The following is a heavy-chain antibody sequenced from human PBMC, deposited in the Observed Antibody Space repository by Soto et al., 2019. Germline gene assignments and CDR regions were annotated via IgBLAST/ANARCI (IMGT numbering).Heavy chain of an antibody. CDR1: GDSVSSDITS. CDR2: TYYRSRWFH. CDR3: ARGNALNV. Sequence: QGQLQQSGPGLVKPSQTLSLTCAISGDSVSSDITSWNWIRQSPSRGLEWLGRTYYRSRWFHDYADSVKSRITINADTSKNQFSLELKSMTPEDTAVYYCARGNALNVWGQGTVVTVSS. V-gene: IGHV6-1*01. J-gene: IGHJ3*01.